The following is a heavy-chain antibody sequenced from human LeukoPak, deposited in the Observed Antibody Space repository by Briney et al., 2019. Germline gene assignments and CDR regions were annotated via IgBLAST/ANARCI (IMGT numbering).Heavy chain of an antibody. CDR1: GGSISSYY. D-gene: IGHD3-3*01. J-gene: IGHJ4*02. CDR2: IYYSGST. CDR3: ARTETSYDFWSGYQIDY. Sequence: SETLSLTCTVSGGSISSYYWSWIRQPPGKGLEWIGYIYYSGSTNYNPSLKSRVTRSVDTSKNQFSLKLSSVTAADTAVYYCARTETSYDFWSGYQIDYWGQGTLVTVSS. V-gene: IGHV4-59*01.